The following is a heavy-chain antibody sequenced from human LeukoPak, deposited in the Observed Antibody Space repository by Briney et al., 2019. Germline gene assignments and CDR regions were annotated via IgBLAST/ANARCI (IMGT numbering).Heavy chain of an antibody. Sequence: GGSLRLSCAASGFTFSTFAMIWVRQPPGKGLEWVSAISGSGGSTYYADSVKGRFTISRDNSKNTLYLQMNSLRAEDTAVYYCAKDGRGSSPVDYWGQGTLVTVSS. CDR1: GFTFSTFA. V-gene: IGHV3-23*01. D-gene: IGHD1-26*01. CDR3: AKDGRGSSPVDY. J-gene: IGHJ4*02. CDR2: ISGSGGST.